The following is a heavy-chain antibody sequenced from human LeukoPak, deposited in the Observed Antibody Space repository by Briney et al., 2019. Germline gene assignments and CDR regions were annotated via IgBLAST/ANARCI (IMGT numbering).Heavy chain of an antibody. CDR2: IYSGGST. D-gene: IGHD1-26*01. V-gene: IGHV3-53*01. CDR3: ARVWSRIVGATTSSEY. CDR1: GFTVSSNY. J-gene: IGHJ4*02. Sequence: GGSLRLSCAASGFTVSSNYMSWVRQAPGKGLEWVSLIYSGGSTYYADSVRGRFTISRDNSKNTLYLQMNSLRAEDTAVYYCARVWSRIVGATTSSEYWGQGTLVTVSS.